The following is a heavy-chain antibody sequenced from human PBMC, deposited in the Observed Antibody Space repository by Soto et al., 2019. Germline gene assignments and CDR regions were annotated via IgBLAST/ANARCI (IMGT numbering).Heavy chain of an antibody. CDR2: IKQDGSEN. D-gene: IGHD3-22*01. J-gene: IGHJ3*01. Sequence: PGGSLRLSCAAAGFTFSNYWMNWVRQAPGKGLEWVANIKQDGSENYYGDSVRGRFTISRDNTKNSLYLQMNSLRAEDTAVYYCARGDYHDTSGPFSDAFDVWGQGTMVTVSS. CDR1: GFTFSNYW. V-gene: IGHV3-7*04. CDR3: ARGDYHDTSGPFSDAFDV.